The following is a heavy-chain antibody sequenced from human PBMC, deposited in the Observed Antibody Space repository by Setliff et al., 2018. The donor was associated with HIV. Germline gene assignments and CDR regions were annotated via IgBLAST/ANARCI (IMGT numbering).Heavy chain of an antibody. V-gene: IGHV3-21*04. J-gene: IGHJ4*02. CDR3: AKVGA. CDR1: GFTFSSYS. CDR2: ISSSSSYT. Sequence: ASGFTFSSYSMNWVRQAPGKGLEWVSYISSSSSYTHYADSEKGRFTISRDNVKNSLYLQMNSLRAGDTAVYYCAKVGAWGQGTQVTVSS.